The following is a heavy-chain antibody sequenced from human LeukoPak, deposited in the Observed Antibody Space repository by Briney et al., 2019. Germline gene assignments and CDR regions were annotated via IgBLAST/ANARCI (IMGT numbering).Heavy chain of an antibody. CDR2: IYSGGNT. V-gene: IGHV3-66*01. Sequence: GGSLRLSCAASGFTFDDYAMNWVRQAPGKGLEWVSLIYSGGNTQYADSVRGRFIIFRDSPKNTLYLQMNSLRVEDTAVYYCATRAVAAPYWGQGTLVTVSS. D-gene: IGHD6-19*01. CDR1: GFTFDDYA. CDR3: ATRAVAAPY. J-gene: IGHJ4*02.